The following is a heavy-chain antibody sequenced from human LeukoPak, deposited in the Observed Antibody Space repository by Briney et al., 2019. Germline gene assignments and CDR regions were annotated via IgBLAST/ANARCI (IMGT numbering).Heavy chain of an antibody. V-gene: IGHV4-39*07. CDR2: IYYSGST. CDR3: ARERRDGYNVYYYYNYMDV. Sequence: KASETLSLTCTVSGGSISSSSYYWGWIRQPPGKGLEWIGSIYYSGSTYYNPSLKSRVTISVDTSKNQFSLKLSSVTAADTAVYYCARERRDGYNVYYYYNYMDVWGKGTTVTVSS. CDR1: GGSISSSSYY. J-gene: IGHJ6*03. D-gene: IGHD5-24*01.